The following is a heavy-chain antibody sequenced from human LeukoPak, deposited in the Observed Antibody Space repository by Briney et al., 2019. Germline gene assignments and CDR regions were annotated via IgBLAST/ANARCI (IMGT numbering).Heavy chain of an antibody. V-gene: IGHV3-21*01. CDR2: ISSSSSYI. J-gene: IGHJ3*02. CDR1: GFTFSSYS. D-gene: IGHD2-2*02. Sequence: GGSLRLSCAASGFTFSSYSMNWVRQAPGKGLEWVSSISSSSSYIYYADSVKGRFTISRDNAKNSLHLQMNSLRAEDTAVYYCARDSLYCSSTSCYSDAFDIWGQGTMVTVSS. CDR3: ARDSLYCSSTSCYSDAFDI.